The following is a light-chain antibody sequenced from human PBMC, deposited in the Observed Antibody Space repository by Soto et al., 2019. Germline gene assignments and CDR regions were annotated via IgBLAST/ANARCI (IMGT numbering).Light chain of an antibody. V-gene: IGLV2-14*01. CDR3: SSYTSSSTYV. Sequence: QSALTQPASVSGSPGQSIAISCTGTSSDVGGDYNFVSWYQQHPGKAPKLIIYDVSNRPSGVSNRFSGSKSGNTASLTISGLQAEYEADYYCSSYTSSSTYVFGTGTKLTVL. CDR1: SSDVGGDYNF. CDR2: DVS. J-gene: IGLJ1*01.